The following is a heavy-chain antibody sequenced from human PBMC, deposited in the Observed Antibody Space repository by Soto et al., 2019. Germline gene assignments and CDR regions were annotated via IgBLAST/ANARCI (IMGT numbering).Heavy chain of an antibody. J-gene: IGHJ6*02. CDR3: AGGMAGLDV. Sequence: EAQLEESGGGLVQSGGSLRLSCAASGITFSIYWMHWVRQIPGKGLVWLSRINSDGSHTIYVDSVKGRFTISRDNAKNTLYLQMDSLRPDDTGVYYCAGGMAGLDVWGQGTTVTVSS. V-gene: IGHV3-74*01. CDR2: INSDGSHT. CDR1: GITFSIYW.